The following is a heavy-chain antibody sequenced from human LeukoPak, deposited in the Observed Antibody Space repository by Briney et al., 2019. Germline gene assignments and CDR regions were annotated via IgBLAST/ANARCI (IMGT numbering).Heavy chain of an antibody. V-gene: IGHV3-23*01. Sequence: PGGSLRLSCAASGFTFRDYGMSWVRQAPGKGLEWVSAISGGGGDTYYADSAKGRFTISRDNSKDTLYLQMNSLRAEDTAIYYCAKDSLSGIAAAGTVYWGQGTLVTVSS. D-gene: IGHD6-13*01. CDR3: AKDSLSGIAAAGTVY. CDR2: ISGGGGDT. J-gene: IGHJ4*02. CDR1: GFTFRDYG.